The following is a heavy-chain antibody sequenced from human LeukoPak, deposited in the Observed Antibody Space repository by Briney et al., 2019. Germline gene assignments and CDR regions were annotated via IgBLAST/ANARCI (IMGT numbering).Heavy chain of an antibody. J-gene: IGHJ4*02. D-gene: IGHD3-10*02. CDR3: ARGTMFPYYFDY. CDR1: GFTFSSYD. CDR2: ISGSGSAI. Sequence: GGSLRLSCAASGFTFSSYDMYWVRQAPGKGLEWVSYISGSGSAIYHADSVKGRFTISRDYAKNSLYLQMNSLRAEDTAVYYCARGTMFPYYFDYWGQGTLVTVSS. V-gene: IGHV3-48*03.